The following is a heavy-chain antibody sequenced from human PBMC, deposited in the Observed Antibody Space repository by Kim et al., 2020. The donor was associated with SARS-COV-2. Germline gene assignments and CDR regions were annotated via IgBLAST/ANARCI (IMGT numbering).Heavy chain of an antibody. CDR3: ASMAR. CDR2: YYSGST. D-gene: IGHD3-10*01. Sequence: YYSGSTYYNPSLKSRVTISVDTSKNQFSLKLSSVTAADTAVYYCASMARWGQGTLVTVSS. J-gene: IGHJ4*02. V-gene: IGHV4-39*01.